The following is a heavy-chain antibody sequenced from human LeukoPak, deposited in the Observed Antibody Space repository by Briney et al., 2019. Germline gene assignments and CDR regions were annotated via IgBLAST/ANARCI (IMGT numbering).Heavy chain of an antibody. Sequence: PGGSLRLSCAASGFTFSSYAMHWVRQAPGKGLEWVAVISYDGSNKYYADSVKGRFTISRDNSKNTLYLQMNSLRAEDTAVYYCAKDLARGYSYGYYYYYGMDVWGQGTTVTVSS. CDR2: ISYDGSNK. V-gene: IGHV3-30*04. J-gene: IGHJ6*02. D-gene: IGHD5-18*01. CDR1: GFTFSSYA. CDR3: AKDLARGYSYGYYYYYGMDV.